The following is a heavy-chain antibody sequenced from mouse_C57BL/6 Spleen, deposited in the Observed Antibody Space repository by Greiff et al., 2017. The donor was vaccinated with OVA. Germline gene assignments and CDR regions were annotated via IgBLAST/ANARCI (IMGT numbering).Heavy chain of an antibody. CDR2: IWSGGST. J-gene: IGHJ1*03. D-gene: IGHD1-1*01. CDR1: GFSLTSYG. Sequence: VQLKQSGPGLVQPSQSLSITCTVSGFSLTSYGVHWVRQSPGKGLEWLGVIWSGGSTDYNAAFISRLSISKDNSKSQVFFKMNSLQADDTAIYYCARGDYGSSYGYFDVWGTGTTVTVSS. V-gene: IGHV2-2*01. CDR3: ARGDYGSSYGYFDV.